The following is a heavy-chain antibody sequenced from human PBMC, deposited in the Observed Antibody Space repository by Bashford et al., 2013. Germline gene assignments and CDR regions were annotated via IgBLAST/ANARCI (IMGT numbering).Heavy chain of an antibody. D-gene: IGHD1-26*01. Sequence: ASVKVSCKASGYTFTSYGISWVRQAPGQGLEWMGWISAYNGNTNYAQKLQGRVTMTTDTSTSTAYMELRSLRSDDTAVYYCARDGPVVGVWNAFDVWGQGTMVTVSS. J-gene: IGHJ3*01. CDR1: GYTFTSYG. CDR2: ISAYNGNT. V-gene: IGHV1-18*01. CDR3: ARDGPVVGVWNAFDV.